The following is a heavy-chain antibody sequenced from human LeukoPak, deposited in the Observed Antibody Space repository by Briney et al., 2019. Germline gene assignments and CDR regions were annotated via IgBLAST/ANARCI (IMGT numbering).Heavy chain of an antibody. CDR2: INYRGST. J-gene: IGHJ4*02. CDR3: ARGQVRWDY. D-gene: IGHD1-1*01. CDR1: GGSISNSDYY. V-gene: IGHV4-39*01. Sequence: SETLSLTCTVSGGSISNSDYYWDWIRQPPGKGLEWIGSINYRGSTYYNPSLESRVTISVDTSKNQFSLKMSSVTAADTAVYYCARGQVRWDYWGQGTLVTVSS.